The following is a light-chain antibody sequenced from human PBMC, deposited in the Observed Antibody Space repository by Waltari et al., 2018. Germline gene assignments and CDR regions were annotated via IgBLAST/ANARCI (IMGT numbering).Light chain of an antibody. V-gene: IGLV1-44*01. CDR2: SNN. CDR3: AAWDDSLNGPYVV. CDR1: RSNIGSNT. J-gene: IGLJ2*01. Sequence: QSVLTQPPSASGTPGQRVTISCSGSRSNIGSNTVSWYQQRPGTAPKLLIYSNNQRPSGVPDLCSGSKSGTSASLAISGLQSEDEADYYCAAWDDSLNGPYVVFGGGTKLTVL.